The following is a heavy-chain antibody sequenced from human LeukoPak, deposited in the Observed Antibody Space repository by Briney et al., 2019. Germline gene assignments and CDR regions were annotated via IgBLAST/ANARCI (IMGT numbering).Heavy chain of an antibody. CDR1: GFTFSSYG. CDR2: IRYDGSNK. V-gene: IGHV3-30*02. J-gene: IGHJ3*02. Sequence: GGSMRLSCAASGFTFSSYGMHWVRQPPDKGLEWVAFIRYDGSNKYYADSVKGRFPISRDNSKNTLYLQMNSLRAEDTAVYYCAKEGMGVLRFLEWLPTQAFDIWGQGTMVTVSS. D-gene: IGHD3-3*01. CDR3: AKEGMGVLRFLEWLPTQAFDI.